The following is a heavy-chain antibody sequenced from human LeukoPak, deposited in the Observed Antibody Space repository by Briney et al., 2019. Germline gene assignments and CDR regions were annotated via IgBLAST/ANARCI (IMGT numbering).Heavy chain of an antibody. CDR2: INPNSGGK. CDR3: ARDLAPTYYYDSSGYRDAFDI. D-gene: IGHD3-22*01. CDR1: GYTFTDYY. V-gene: IGHV1-2*02. Sequence: GASVKVSCKTSGYTFTDYYMHWVRQAPGQGLEWMGWINPNSGGKRYAQKFEGRVTMTRDTSISTAYMELSRLRSDDTAVYYCARDLAPTYYYDSSGYRDAFDIWGQGTMVTVSS. J-gene: IGHJ3*02.